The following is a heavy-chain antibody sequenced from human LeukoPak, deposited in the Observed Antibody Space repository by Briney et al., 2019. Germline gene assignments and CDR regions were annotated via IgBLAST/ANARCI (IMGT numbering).Heavy chain of an antibody. D-gene: IGHD2-2*02. CDR1: GYTFSDYY. CDR3: AREDCSSTSCYTKAFDI. Sequence: ASVKVSCKASGYTFSDYYMHWVRQAPGQGLEWMGWINPNSGGTNYAQKFQGRVTMTRDTSISTAYMELSRLRSDDTAVYYCAREDCSSTSCYTKAFDIWGQGTMVTVSS. J-gene: IGHJ3*02. CDR2: INPNSGGT. V-gene: IGHV1-2*02.